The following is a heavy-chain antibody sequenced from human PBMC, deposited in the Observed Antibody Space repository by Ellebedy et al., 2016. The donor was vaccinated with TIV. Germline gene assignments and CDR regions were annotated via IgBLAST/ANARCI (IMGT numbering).Heavy chain of an antibody. J-gene: IGHJ6*03. CDR2: INHSGST. D-gene: IGHD6-19*01. Sequence: SETLSLXCAVYGGSFSGYYWSWIRQPPGKGLEWIGEINHSGSTNYNPSLKSRVTISVDTSKNQFSLKLSSVTAADTAVYYCAAGKPGIAVAGTHPGSYYMDVWGKGTTVTVSS. V-gene: IGHV4-34*01. CDR1: GGSFSGYY. CDR3: AAGKPGIAVAGTHPGSYYMDV.